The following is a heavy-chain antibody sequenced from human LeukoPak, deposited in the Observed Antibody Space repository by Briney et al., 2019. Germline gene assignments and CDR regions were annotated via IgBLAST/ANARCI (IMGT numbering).Heavy chain of an antibody. CDR3: ARDYDYVWGSHIGVTDV. Sequence: GGSLRLSCAAFGFIFSSYWMSWVRQAPGKGLEWVATTKPDGSETYYVDSVKGRFTNSRDNAKNSLYLQMNSLRVEDTAVYYCARDYDYVWGSHIGVTDVWGQGTTVTVSS. CDR1: GFIFSSYW. J-gene: IGHJ6*02. D-gene: IGHD3-16*01. CDR2: TKPDGSET. V-gene: IGHV3-7*01.